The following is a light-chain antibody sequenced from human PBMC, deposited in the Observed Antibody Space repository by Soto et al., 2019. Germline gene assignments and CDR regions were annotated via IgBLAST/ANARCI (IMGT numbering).Light chain of an antibody. V-gene: IGLV2-23*01. CDR1: SSDVGSYNL. CDR3: CSYAGSSTSLV. Sequence: QSALTQPASVSGSPGQSITISCTGTSSDVGSYNLVSWYQQHPGKAPKLMIYEGSKRPSGVSNRFSGSKSGNTASLTISGLQAEDEVDYYCCSYAGSSTSLVFGTGTKLTVL. CDR2: EGS. J-gene: IGLJ1*01.